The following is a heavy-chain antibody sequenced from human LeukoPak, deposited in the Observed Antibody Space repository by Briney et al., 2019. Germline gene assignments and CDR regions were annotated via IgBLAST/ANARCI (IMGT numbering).Heavy chain of an antibody. D-gene: IGHD2-15*01. V-gene: IGHV1-2*02. Sequence: ASVKVSCKASEYTFTGYYMHWVRQAPGQGLEWMGWINPNSGGTNYAQKFQGRVTMTRDTSISTAYMELSRLRSDDTAVYYCARVRGLGYCSGGSCNGAFDIWGQGTMVTVSS. J-gene: IGHJ3*02. CDR3: ARVRGLGYCSGGSCNGAFDI. CDR2: INPNSGGT. CDR1: EYTFTGYY.